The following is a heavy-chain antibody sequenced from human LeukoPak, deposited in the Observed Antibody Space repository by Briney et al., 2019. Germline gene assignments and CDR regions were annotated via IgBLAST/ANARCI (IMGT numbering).Heavy chain of an antibody. CDR1: GFTFSSYW. CDR2: MYGRGTT. V-gene: IGHV3-66*03. D-gene: IGHD1-26*01. J-gene: IGHJ4*02. Sequence: GGSLRLSCAASGFTFSSYWMYWVRQAPGKGLEWVSIMYGRGTTSHADSVKGRFTVSRDNAKNILYLQMNSLRADDTAVYYCARDKLAGATYFDSWGQGTLVTVSS. CDR3: ARDKLAGATYFDS.